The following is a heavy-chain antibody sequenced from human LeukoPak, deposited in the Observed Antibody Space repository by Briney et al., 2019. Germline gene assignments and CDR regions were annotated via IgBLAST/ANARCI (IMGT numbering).Heavy chain of an antibody. D-gene: IGHD3-3*01. V-gene: IGHV3-30-3*01. J-gene: IGHJ3*02. CDR1: GFTFSSYA. CDR3: ARVSRSGYYTGAFDI. CDR2: ISYDGSNK. Sequence: PGGSLRLSCAASGFTFSSYAMHWVRQAPGKGLEWVAVISYDGSNKYYADSVKGRFTISRDNSKNTLYLQMNSLRAEDTAVYYCARVSRSGYYTGAFDIWGQGTMVTVSS.